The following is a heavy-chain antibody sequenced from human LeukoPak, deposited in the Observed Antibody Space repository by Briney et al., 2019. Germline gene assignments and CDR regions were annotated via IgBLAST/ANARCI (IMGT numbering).Heavy chain of an antibody. V-gene: IGHV3-74*03. CDR2: INIDGSTT. J-gene: IGHJ4*02. Sequence: GGSWRLSCEAPGFPFRSYWMHWVRKVPGKGLVWVSRINIDGSTTTYADSVKGRFTISRDNAKNTLYLQMNSLRAEDTALYYCARVGGPGWYGYWGQGTLVTVSS. CDR1: GFPFRSYW. CDR3: ARVGGPGWYGY. D-gene: IGHD6-19*01.